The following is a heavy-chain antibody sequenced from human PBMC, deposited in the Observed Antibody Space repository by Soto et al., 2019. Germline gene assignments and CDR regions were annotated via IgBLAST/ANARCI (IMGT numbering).Heavy chain of an antibody. J-gene: IGHJ3*02. CDR1: GFTFSGHG. CDR3: ARVGGCGEQYSDAFDI. Sequence: EVQLVETGGGLVQAGGSLRLSFAASGFTFSGHGMHWVRQAAGESLEWVSVIGTSGHAFYADSVKGRFTITREDAKNSVYLQMNSLRDGDTAVYYCARVGGCGEQYSDAFDIWGKGTMVTVSS. V-gene: IGHV3-13*01. D-gene: IGHD3-10*01. CDR2: IGTSGHA.